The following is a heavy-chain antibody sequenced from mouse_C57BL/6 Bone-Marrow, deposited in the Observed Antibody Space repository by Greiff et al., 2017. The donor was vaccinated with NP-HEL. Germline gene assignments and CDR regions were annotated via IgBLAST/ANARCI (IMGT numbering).Heavy chain of an antibody. V-gene: IGHV1-61*01. CDR2: IYPSDSET. CDR3: ANYYGSTSY. CDR1: GYTFTSYW. D-gene: IGHD1-1*01. Sequence: QVQLQQSGAELVRPGSSVKLSCKASGYTFTSYWMDWVKQRPGQGLEWIGNIYPSDSETHYNQKFKDKATLTVDKSSSTAYMQLSSLTSEDSAVYYCANYYGSTSYWGQGTTLTVSS. J-gene: IGHJ2*01.